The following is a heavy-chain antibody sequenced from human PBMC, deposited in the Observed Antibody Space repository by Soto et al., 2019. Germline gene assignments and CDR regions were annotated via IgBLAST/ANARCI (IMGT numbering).Heavy chain of an antibody. V-gene: IGHV3-23*01. CDR2: LNHNGANT. CDR3: SSWVSEHFDF. D-gene: IGHD1-1*01. Sequence: PGGSLRLSCTASGFTCSYHVMNWARQAPGKGLEWVSTLNHNGANTHYADSVKGRFTISRDNSKNMLYLQMNSLRVEDTAVYYCSSWVSEHFDFWGQGTLVTVSS. J-gene: IGHJ4*02. CDR1: GFTCSYHV.